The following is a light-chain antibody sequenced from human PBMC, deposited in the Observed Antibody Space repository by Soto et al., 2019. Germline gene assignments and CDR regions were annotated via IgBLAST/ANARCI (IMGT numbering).Light chain of an antibody. CDR2: AAS. V-gene: IGKV1-6*01. J-gene: IGKJ1*01. CDR3: LQDYNYPLT. Sequence: AIQMTQSPSSLSASVGERVTITCRASQGIRNDLDWYQQKPGKAPKLLIYAASSLQSGVPSRFSGSGSGTDFTLTISSLQPEDFATYYCLQDYNYPLTFGQGTKVEIK. CDR1: QGIRND.